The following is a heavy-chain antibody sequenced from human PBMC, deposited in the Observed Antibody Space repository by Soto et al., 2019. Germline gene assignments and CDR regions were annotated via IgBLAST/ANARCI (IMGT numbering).Heavy chain of an antibody. CDR2: ISGGGDTI. D-gene: IGHD3-10*01. V-gene: IGHV3-11*01. CDR3: TRGPESDY. CDR1: GFTFSDYY. J-gene: IGHJ4*02. Sequence: GGSLRLSCAASGFTFSDYYMNWIRQAPGKGLEWFSYISGGGDTIYYADSVKGRFTISRDNAKNSLYLQMNSLRAEDTAVYYCTRGPESDYWGQGTLVTVSS.